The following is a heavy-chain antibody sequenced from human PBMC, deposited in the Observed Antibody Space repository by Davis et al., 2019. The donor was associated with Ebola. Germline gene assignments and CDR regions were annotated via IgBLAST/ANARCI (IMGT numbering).Heavy chain of an antibody. CDR1: GDSISGTYYY. J-gene: IGHJ5*02. CDR3: ARMPGLVAAVTWIDP. V-gene: IGHV4-39*01. D-gene: IGHD2-15*01. Sequence: MPSETLSLTCTVSGDSISGTYYYWGWIRQPPGEGLEWIGSIYYSGSTYYNPSLESRVTMSVDTSKKQFSLKLTSVTAADTAVYYCARMPGLVAAVTWIDPWGQGTLVTVSS. CDR2: IYYSGST.